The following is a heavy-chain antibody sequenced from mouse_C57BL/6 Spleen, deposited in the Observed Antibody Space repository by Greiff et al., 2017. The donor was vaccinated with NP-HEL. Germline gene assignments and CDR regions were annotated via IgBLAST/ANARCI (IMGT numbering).Heavy chain of an antibody. Sequence: GPGLVKPSQSLSLTCSVTGYSITSGYYWNWIRQFPGNKLEWMGYISYDGSNNYNPSLKNRISITRDTSKNQFFLKLNSVTTEDTATYYCARDHDGYYEGFAYWGQGTLVTVSA. CDR2: ISYDGSN. V-gene: IGHV3-6*01. CDR1: GYSITSGYY. J-gene: IGHJ3*01. CDR3: ARDHDGYYEGFAY. D-gene: IGHD2-3*01.